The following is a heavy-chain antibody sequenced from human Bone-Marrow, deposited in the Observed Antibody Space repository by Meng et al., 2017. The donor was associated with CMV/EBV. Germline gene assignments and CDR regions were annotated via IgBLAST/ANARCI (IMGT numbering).Heavy chain of an antibody. CDR1: GGSISSSSYY. V-gene: IGHV4-39*07. CDR3: ARAGYGMDV. CDR2: IYYSGST. J-gene: IGHJ6*02. Sequence: SETLSLTCTVSGGSISSSSYYWGWIRQPPGKGLEWIGSIYYSGSTYYNPSLKSRVTISVDTSKNQFSLKLSSLRSEDTAVYYCARAGYGMDVWGQGTTVTVYS.